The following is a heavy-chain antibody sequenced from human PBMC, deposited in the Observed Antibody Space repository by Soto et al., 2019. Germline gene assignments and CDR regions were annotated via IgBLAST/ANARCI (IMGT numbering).Heavy chain of an antibody. D-gene: IGHD6-6*01. CDR1: GYTFTSDG. Sequence: QVQLVQSGAEVKKPGASVKVSCKASGYTFTSDGISWVRQAPGQGLEWMGWISAYNGNTNYAQKLQGRVTMTTDTSTTTAYMELRSLRSDDTAVYYCARDLISSRIVLSTPYSYYGMDVWGQGTTVTVSS. V-gene: IGHV1-18*04. CDR3: ARDLISSRIVLSTPYSYYGMDV. J-gene: IGHJ6*02. CDR2: ISAYNGNT.